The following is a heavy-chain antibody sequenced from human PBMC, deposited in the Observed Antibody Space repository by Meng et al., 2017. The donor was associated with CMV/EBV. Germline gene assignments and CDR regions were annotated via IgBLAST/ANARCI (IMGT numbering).Heavy chain of an antibody. CDR1: GGSISSYY. CDR3: ARDSSGWYPHFDY. Sequence: VQGCGPVLVKSSETLSLPCTVSGGSISSYYWSWIRQPAGKGLDWVGRIYTSGSTNHHPSLKSRVTMSVDTSKNQFSLKLSSVTAADTAVYYCARDSSGWYPHFDYWGQGTLVTVSS. CDR2: IYTSGST. J-gene: IGHJ4*02. D-gene: IGHD6-19*01. V-gene: IGHV4-4*07.